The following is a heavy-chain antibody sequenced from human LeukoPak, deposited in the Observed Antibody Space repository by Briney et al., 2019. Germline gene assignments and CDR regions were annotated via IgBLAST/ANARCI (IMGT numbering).Heavy chain of an antibody. CDR3: ARLGYCSGGSCFGYSSGYYD. Sequence: ASVKVSCKASGGTFSSYAISWVRQAPGQGLERMGGIIPIFGTANYAQKFQGRVTITTDESTSTAYMELSSLRSEDTAVYYCARLGYCSGGSCFGYSSGYYDWGQGTLVTVSS. V-gene: IGHV1-69*05. CDR1: GGTFSSYA. D-gene: IGHD2-15*01. J-gene: IGHJ4*02. CDR2: IIPIFGTA.